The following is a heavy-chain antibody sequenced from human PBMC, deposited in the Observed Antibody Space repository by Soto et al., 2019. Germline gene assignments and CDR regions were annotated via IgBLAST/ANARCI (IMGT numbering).Heavy chain of an antibody. D-gene: IGHD4-4*01. V-gene: IGHV3-53*04. CDR2: IYSGGST. CDR3: ARGGGNSIYYYGMDV. J-gene: IGHJ6*02. Sequence: EVQLVESGGGLVQPGGSLRLSCAASGFTVSSNYMSWVRQAPGKGLEWVSVIYSGGSTYYADSVKGRFTISRHNSKNTLYLQMNSLRAEDTAVYYCARGGGNSIYYYGMDVWGQGTTVTVSS. CDR1: GFTVSSNY.